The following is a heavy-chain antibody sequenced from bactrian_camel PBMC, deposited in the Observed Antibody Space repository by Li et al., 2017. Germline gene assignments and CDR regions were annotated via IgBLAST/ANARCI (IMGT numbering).Heavy chain of an antibody. J-gene: IGHJ4*01. Sequence: HVQLVESGGDLVQAGGSLRLSCAFDAYTPANVRMAWFRQAPGKEREGVAILASDGSSIYANSLKGRFSISKDNARNWLDLQMDSLEPGDTARYYCAADRRRHGPPSLRPGDYSVWGQGTQVTVS. V-gene: IGHV3S53*01. CDR1: AYTPANVR. D-gene: IGHD2*01. CDR3: AADRRRHGPPSLRPGDYSV. CDR2: LASDGSS.